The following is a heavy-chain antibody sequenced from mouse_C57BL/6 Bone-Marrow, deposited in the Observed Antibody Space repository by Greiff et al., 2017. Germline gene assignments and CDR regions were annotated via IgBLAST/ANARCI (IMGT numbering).Heavy chain of an antibody. V-gene: IGHV1-64*01. CDR2: IHPNSGST. CDR1: GYTFTSYW. Sequence: QVQLQQPGAELVKPGASVKLSCKASGYTFTSYWMHWVKQRPGQGLEWIGMIHPNSGSTYYNEKFKSKATLTVDKSSSTAYMQLSILTSEDSAVYYCTNRGYYGYDEGMDYWGQGTSVTVSS. CDR3: TNRGYYGYDEGMDY. J-gene: IGHJ4*01. D-gene: IGHD2-2*01.